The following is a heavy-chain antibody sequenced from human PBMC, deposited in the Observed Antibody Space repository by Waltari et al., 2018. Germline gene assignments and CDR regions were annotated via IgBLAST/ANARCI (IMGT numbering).Heavy chain of an antibody. CDR2: INPNTGGT. CDR3: ARQAARNFVY. V-gene: IGHV1-2*02. CDR1: GYNFIGYY. J-gene: IGHJ4*01. Sequence: QEPLVQSEAEVQKPGASVIVSCKASGYNFIGYYIHWVRQAPGQGLEWMGWINPNTGGTKYAQKYQGRVTLTRDSSISTAYMELSSLGSDDMAVFYCARQAARNFVYWCHGTLVTVSS.